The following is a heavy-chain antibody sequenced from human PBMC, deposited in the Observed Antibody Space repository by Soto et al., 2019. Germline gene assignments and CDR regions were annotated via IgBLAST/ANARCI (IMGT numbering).Heavy chain of an antibody. J-gene: IGHJ4*02. CDR2: ISGSGGST. V-gene: IGHV3-23*01. Sequence: GGSLRLSCAASGFTFSSYAMSWVRQAPGKGLEWVSAISGSGGSTYYADSVKGRFTISRDNSKNTLYLQMNSLRAEDTAVYYCAKGMSHYYGSGSQDFYFDYWGQGTLVTVSS. CDR3: AKGMSHYYGSGSQDFYFDY. CDR1: GFTFSSYA. D-gene: IGHD3-10*01.